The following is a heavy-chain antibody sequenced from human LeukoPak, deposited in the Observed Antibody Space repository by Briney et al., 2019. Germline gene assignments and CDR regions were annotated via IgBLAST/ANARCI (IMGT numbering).Heavy chain of an antibody. D-gene: IGHD3-10*01. CDR2: ISWNSGSI. V-gene: IGHV3-9*01. J-gene: IGHJ6*02. CDR3: AKDYGSGSDYYYYGMDV. Sequence: TGGSLRLSCAASGFTFDDYAMHWVRHAPGKGLEWVSGISWNSGSIGYADSVKGRFTISRDNAKNSLYLQMNSLRAEDTALYYCAKDYGSGSDYYYYGMDVGGQGTTVTVSS. CDR1: GFTFDDYA.